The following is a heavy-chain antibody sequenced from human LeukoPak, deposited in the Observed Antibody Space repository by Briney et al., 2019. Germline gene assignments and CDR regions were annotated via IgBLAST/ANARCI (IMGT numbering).Heavy chain of an antibody. CDR1: GGSISSGSYY. D-gene: IGHD6-13*01. V-gene: IGHV4-61*02. CDR2: IYTSGST. CDR3: AREGYSSSWNAFDI. J-gene: IGHJ3*02. Sequence: PSQTLSLTCTVSGGSISSGSYYWSWIRQPAGKGLEWIGRIYTSGSTNYNPSLKSRVTISVDTSKNQFSLKLSYVTAADTAVYYCAREGYSSSWNAFDIWGQGTMVTVSS.